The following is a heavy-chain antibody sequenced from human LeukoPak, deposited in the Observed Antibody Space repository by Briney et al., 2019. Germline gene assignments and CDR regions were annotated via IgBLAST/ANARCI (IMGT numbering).Heavy chain of an antibody. CDR1: GFTFSSYA. CDR3: AKVESILEITIFGVDFDY. CDR2: ISGSGGST. Sequence: GGSLRLSCAASGFTFSSYAMSWVRQAPGKGLEWVSAISGSGGSTYYADSVKGRFTISRDNSKNTLYLQMNSLRAEDTAVYYCAKVESILEITIFGVDFDYWGQGTLVTVSS. J-gene: IGHJ4*02. V-gene: IGHV3-23*01. D-gene: IGHD3-3*01.